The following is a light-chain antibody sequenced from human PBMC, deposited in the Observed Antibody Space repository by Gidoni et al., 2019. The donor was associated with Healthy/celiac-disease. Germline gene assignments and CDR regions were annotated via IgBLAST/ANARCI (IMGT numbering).Light chain of an antibody. V-gene: IGKV1-39*01. J-gene: IGKJ1*01. CDR2: AAS. CDR1: QSISSY. Sequence: DVQMTPSPSSLSSSVGDRVTITCRASQSISSYLNWYQQKPGKAHKLLIYAASSLQSGVPSRFSGSGSGTDFTLTISSLQPEDFATYYCQQSYRTPRTFGQGTKVEIK. CDR3: QQSYRTPRT.